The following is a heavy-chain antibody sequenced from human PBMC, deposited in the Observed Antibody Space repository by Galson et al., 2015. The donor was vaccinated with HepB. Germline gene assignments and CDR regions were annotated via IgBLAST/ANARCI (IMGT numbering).Heavy chain of an antibody. CDR2: TNAGNGNT. J-gene: IGHJ4*02. V-gene: IGHV1-3*01. D-gene: IGHD6-13*01. CDR3: ARGYTAAAGPFDY. CDR1: GYTFTSYA. Sequence: SVKVSCKASGYTFTSYAMHWVRQAPGQRLEWMGWTNAGNGNTKYSQKFQGRVTITRDTSASTAYMELSSLRSEDTAVYYCARGYTAAAGPFDYWGQGTLVTVSS.